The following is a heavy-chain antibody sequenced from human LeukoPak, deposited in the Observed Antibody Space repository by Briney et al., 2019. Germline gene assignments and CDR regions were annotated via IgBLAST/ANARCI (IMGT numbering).Heavy chain of an antibody. CDR3: AREGSDGYLFDY. CDR2: TYYRSKWYN. V-gene: IGHV6-1*01. D-gene: IGHD3-16*01. Sequence: QTLSLTCAISGDSVSSNSATWDWIRQSPSRGLEWLGRTYYRSKWYNDYAVSVKSRVTINPDTSKNQFSLQMNSVTPEDTAVYYCAREGSDGYLFDYWGQGSLVIVSS. J-gene: IGHJ4*02. CDR1: GDSVSSNSAT.